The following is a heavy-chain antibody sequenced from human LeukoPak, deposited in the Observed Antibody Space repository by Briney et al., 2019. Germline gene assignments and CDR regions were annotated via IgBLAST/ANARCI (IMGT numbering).Heavy chain of an antibody. Sequence: PSETLSLTCTVSGGSISSGDYYWSWIRQPPGKGLEWIGYIYYSGSTYYNPSLKSRVTISVDTSKNQFSLKLSSVTAADTAVYYCARGDYVLRWFDYWGQGTLVTVSS. V-gene: IGHV4-30-4*01. J-gene: IGHJ4*02. CDR2: IYYSGST. D-gene: IGHD4-23*01. CDR1: GGSISSGDYY. CDR3: ARGDYVLRWFDY.